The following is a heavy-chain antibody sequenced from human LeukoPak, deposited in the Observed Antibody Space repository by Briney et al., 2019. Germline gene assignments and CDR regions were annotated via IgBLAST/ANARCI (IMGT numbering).Heavy chain of an antibody. V-gene: IGHV4-59*12. J-gene: IGHJ1*01. CDR3: ARGGGYCSGGSCLGGYFQH. CDR1: GGSISSYY. Sequence: SETLSLTCTVSGGSISSYYWSWIRQPPGKGLESIGYIYYSGSTNYNPSLKSRVTISVDTSKNQFSLKLSSVTAADTAVYYCARGGGYCSGGSCLGGYFQHWGQGTLVTVSS. CDR2: IYYSGST. D-gene: IGHD2-15*01.